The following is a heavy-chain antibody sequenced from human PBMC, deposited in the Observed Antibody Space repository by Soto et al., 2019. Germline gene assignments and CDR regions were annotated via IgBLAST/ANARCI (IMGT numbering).Heavy chain of an antibody. J-gene: IGHJ6*02. V-gene: IGHV4-38-2*01. D-gene: IGHD6-13*01. Sequence: PSETLSLTCAVSGASISSCYYWRWIRQSPGKGLEWIGSIYHSGSTYYNPSLKSRVIISVDTSKNQFSLKLSSVTAADTAVYYCARLAPIAAADGMDVWGQGTTVTVSS. CDR1: GASISSCYY. CDR3: ARLAPIAAADGMDV. CDR2: IYHSGST.